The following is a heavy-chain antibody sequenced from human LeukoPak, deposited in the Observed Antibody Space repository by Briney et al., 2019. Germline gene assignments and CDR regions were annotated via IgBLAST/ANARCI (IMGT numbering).Heavy chain of an antibody. CDR2: INPNSGGT. J-gene: IGHJ4*02. D-gene: IGHD6-19*01. V-gene: IGHV1-2*02. CDR1: GYTFTGYY. CDR3: SRDFGGGWDFDY. Sequence: ASVKVSCKASGYTFTGYYMHWVRQAPGQGLEWMGWINPNSGGTNYAQKFQGRVTVTRDTSISTAYMELSRLRSDDTAVYYCSRDFGGGWDFDYWGQGTLVTVSS.